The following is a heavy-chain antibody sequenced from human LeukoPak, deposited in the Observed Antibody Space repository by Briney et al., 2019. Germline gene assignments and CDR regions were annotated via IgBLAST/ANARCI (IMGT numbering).Heavy chain of an antibody. D-gene: IGHD3-22*01. J-gene: IGHJ3*02. V-gene: IGHV3-7*01. CDR1: GFTFSSYW. CDR3: AREGNYYDSSGPYDAFDI. CDR2: IKQDGSEK. Sequence: TGGSLRLSCAAYGFTFSSYWMSWVRQAPGKGLEWVANIKQDGSEKYYVDSVKGRFTISRDNAKNSLYLQMNSLRAEDTAVYYCAREGNYYDSSGPYDAFDIWGQGTMVTVSS.